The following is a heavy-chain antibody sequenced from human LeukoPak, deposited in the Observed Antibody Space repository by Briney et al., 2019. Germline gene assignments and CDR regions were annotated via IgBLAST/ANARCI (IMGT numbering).Heavy chain of an antibody. J-gene: IGHJ5*02. Sequence: ASVKVCCTASGYTFTSYDINWVREATGQGLGWMGWMNLNSGNAGYAPKFQGRVTMTRNSSISTAYMELSSLTSGDTAVYYCARDRSYNWNSKGPSRWFDPWGQGTLVTVSS. CDR1: GYTFTSYD. D-gene: IGHD1-7*01. CDR3: ARDRSYNWNSKGPSRWFDP. CDR2: MNLNSGNA. V-gene: IGHV1-8*01.